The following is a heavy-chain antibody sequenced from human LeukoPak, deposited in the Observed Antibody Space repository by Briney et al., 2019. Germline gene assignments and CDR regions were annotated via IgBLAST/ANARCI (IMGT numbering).Heavy chain of an antibody. J-gene: IGHJ4*02. V-gene: IGHV4-34*01. D-gene: IGHD6-19*01. CDR1: GGSFSGYY. CDR2: INHSGST. Sequence: SETLSLTCAVYGGSFSGYYWSWIRQPPGRGLEWIGEINHSGSTNYNPSLRSRVTVSVHTSKNQLSLKLSSVTAADTAVYYCARQWLVSPLFDYWGQGTLVTVSS. CDR3: ARQWLVSPLFDY.